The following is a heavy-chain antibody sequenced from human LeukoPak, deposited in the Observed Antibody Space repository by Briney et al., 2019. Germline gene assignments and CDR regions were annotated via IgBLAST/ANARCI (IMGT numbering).Heavy chain of an antibody. V-gene: IGHV4-59*01. CDR3: ARGENYYDSSGYYYPFDY. J-gene: IGHJ4*02. Sequence: PSETLSLTCTVSGGSISSYYWSWIRHPPGKALEWIGYIYYSGSTNYNPSLKSRVTISVDTSKNQFSLKLSSVTAADTAVYYCARGENYYDSSGYYYPFDYWGQGTLVTVSS. D-gene: IGHD3-22*01. CDR1: GGSISSYY. CDR2: IYYSGST.